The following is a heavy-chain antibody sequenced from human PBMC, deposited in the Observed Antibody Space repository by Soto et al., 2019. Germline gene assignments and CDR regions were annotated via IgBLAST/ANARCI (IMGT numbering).Heavy chain of an antibody. CDR3: ARDSSGRQYYDMGV. Sequence: GGSLRLSCTPSGFIFSDYSMNWVRQAPGKGLEWISYITTTSSTMYYADSVKGRFTISRDNAKNSLYLQMNSLRDEDTAVYYCARDSSGRQYYDMGVWVQGTTVAVSS. D-gene: IGHD3-22*01. V-gene: IGHV3-48*02. CDR2: ITTTSSTM. CDR1: GFIFSDYS. J-gene: IGHJ6*02.